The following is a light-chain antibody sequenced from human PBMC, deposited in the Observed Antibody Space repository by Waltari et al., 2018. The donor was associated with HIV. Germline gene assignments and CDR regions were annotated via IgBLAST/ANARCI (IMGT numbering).Light chain of an antibody. CDR2: GLR. V-gene: IGLV3-21*02. Sequence: SYVVTQPASVSVAPGQTARITCVGDEIATKDVHWYKQKQGQAHMLVLSGLRDRPSGSPERFSCSFFGTTTTATLTSSMVEVGDEADYFCQLWNSRNDPAVVFGGGTKLTVL. CDR3: QLWNSRNDPAVV. CDR1: EIATKD. J-gene: IGLJ2*01.